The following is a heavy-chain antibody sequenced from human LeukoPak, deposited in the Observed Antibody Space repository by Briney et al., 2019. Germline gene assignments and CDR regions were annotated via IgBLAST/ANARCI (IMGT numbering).Heavy chain of an antibody. D-gene: IGHD3-10*01. J-gene: IGHJ3*02. CDR1: GGSISSGSYY. CDR3: ARGTYYPRTDAFDI. V-gene: IGHV4-61*02. Sequence: SQTLSLTCTVSGGSISSGSYYWSWIRQPAGKGLEWVGRIYTSGSTNYNPSLKSRVTISVDTSKNQFSLKLSSVTAADTAVYYCARGTYYPRTDAFDIWGQGTVVTVSS. CDR2: IYTSGST.